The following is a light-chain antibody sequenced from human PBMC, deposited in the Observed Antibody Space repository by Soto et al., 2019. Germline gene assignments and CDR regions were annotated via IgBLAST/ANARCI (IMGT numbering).Light chain of an antibody. J-gene: IGLJ1*01. Sequence: QSALTQPPSASGSPGQSVTISCTGTRNDIGAYEFVSWYQHHPGKAPKLIIYEVVQRPSGVPDRFSGSKSGNTASLTVSGLQAEDEADYYCKSYAGSNTYVFGTGTKLTVL. CDR1: RNDIGAYEF. CDR2: EVV. V-gene: IGLV2-8*01. CDR3: KSYAGSNTYV.